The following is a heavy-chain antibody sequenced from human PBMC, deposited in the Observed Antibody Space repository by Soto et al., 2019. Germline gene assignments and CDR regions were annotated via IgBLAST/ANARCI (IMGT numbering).Heavy chain of an antibody. Sequence: QEQLVQSGAEVKKPGSSVKVSCKASGGRFSSYPISWVRQVPGQGLEWMGGIVPVFETAYYTQRFQGRVTITADKSTNTDYMELSSLRSEDTAIYYCARCGSGYTWFNEFWRQGTLVTVSS. D-gene: IGHD3-22*01. CDR2: IVPVFETA. CDR3: ARCGSGYTWFNEF. V-gene: IGHV1-69*06. J-gene: IGHJ4*02. CDR1: GGRFSSYP.